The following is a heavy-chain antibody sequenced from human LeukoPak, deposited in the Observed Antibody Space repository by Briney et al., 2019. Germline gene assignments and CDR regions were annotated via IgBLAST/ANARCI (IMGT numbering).Heavy chain of an antibody. D-gene: IGHD1-26*01. CDR3: AIDPRGGSYSWFDY. CDR2: FNWDCGRT. CDR1: GFSYADYG. V-gene: IGHV3-20*04. Sequence: GGSLRLSCAVSGFSYADYGRSWVRQAGGKGLEWVTSFNWDCGRTGYAGSVTVRFTISRYRAKKALYLEITSMRDEDPAFYYCAIDPRGGSYSWFDYWGQGTLVTVSS. J-gene: IGHJ4*02.